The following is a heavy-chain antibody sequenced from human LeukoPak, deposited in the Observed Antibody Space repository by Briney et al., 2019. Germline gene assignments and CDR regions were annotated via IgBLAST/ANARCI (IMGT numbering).Heavy chain of an antibody. V-gene: IGHV4-34*01. CDR2: INHSGST. CDR1: GGSFSGYY. Sequence: SETLSLTCAVYGGSFSGYYWSWIRQPPGKGLEWIGEINHSGSTNYNPSLKSRVTISVDTSKNQFSLKLSSVTAADTAVYYCARVLYDSSGYYPLWYFDYWGQGTLVTVSS. D-gene: IGHD3-22*01. CDR3: ARVLYDSSGYYPLWYFDY. J-gene: IGHJ4*02.